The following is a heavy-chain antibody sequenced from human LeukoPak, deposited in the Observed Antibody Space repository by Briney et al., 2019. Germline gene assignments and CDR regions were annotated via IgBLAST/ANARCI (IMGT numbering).Heavy chain of an antibody. CDR2: INPNSGGT. J-gene: IGHJ4*02. D-gene: IGHD1-26*01. V-gene: IGHV1-2*02. Sequence: ASVKVSCKASGYTFTGYYMHRVRQAPGQGLEWMGWINPNSGGTNYAQKFQGRVTMTRDTSISTAYMELSRLRSDDTAVYYCARDLGGSYYLDYWGQGTLVTVSS. CDR1: GYTFTGYY. CDR3: ARDLGGSYYLDY.